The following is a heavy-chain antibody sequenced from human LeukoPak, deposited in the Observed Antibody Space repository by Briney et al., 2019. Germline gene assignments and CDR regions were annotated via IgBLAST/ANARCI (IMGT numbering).Heavy chain of an antibody. CDR2: IQFDGSNK. CDR3: AKPDYSGYGLHYGMDV. Sequence: GGSLRLSCAASGFTFSTHGMHWGRQAPGKGLEWVAFIQFDGSNKYFLESVKGRFTISRDNSMTTVYLQMNSPRAEDTAVYYCAKPDYSGYGLHYGMDVWGQGTTVTVSS. D-gene: IGHD5-12*01. V-gene: IGHV3-30*02. CDR1: GFTFSTHG. J-gene: IGHJ6*02.